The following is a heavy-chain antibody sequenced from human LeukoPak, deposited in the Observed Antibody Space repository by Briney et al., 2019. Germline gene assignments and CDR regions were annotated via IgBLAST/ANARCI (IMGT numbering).Heavy chain of an antibody. Sequence: GGSLRLSCAASGFTFSSYWMSWVRQAPGKGLEWVANIKQDGSEKYYVDSVKGRFTISRDNAKNSLYLQMNSLRAEDTAVYYCAREFEGYYDSSGYLDYWGQGTLVTVSS. J-gene: IGHJ4*02. V-gene: IGHV3-7*01. CDR3: AREFEGYYDSSGYLDY. CDR1: GFTFSSYW. D-gene: IGHD3-22*01. CDR2: IKQDGSEK.